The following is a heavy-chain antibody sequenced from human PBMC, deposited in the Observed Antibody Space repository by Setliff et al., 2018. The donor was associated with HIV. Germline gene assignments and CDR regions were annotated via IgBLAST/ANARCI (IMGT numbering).Heavy chain of an antibody. CDR1: GFTFSDYE. D-gene: IGHD2-2*01. CDR3: ARRAYCSSTTCFDF. V-gene: IGHV3-48*03. CDR2: ISGSGGRI. Sequence: PGGSLRLSCTTSGFTFSDYEFNWVRQTPHKGLEWISYISGSGGRIFYLDSIKGRFTISRDSSKNTLYLQMTSLRAEDTAVYYCARRAYCSSTTCFDFWGQGTLVTVSS. J-gene: IGHJ4*02.